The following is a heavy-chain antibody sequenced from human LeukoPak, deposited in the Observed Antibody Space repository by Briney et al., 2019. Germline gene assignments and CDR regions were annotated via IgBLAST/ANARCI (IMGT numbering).Heavy chain of an antibody. CDR2: IYSGGST. V-gene: IGHV3-53*04. CDR1: GFTVSSNY. J-gene: IGHJ6*02. CDR3: ARDRAATSRPDYYYYYGMDV. Sequence: QPGGSLRLSCAASGFTVSSNYMSWVRQAPGKGLEWVSVIYSGGSTYYADSVKGRFTISRHNSKNTLYLQMNSLRAEDTAVYYCARDRAATSRPDYYYYYGMDVWGQGTTVTVSS. D-gene: IGHD6-6*01.